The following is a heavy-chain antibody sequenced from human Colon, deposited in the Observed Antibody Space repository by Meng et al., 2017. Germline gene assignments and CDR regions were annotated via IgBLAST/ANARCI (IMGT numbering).Heavy chain of an antibody. J-gene: IGHJ4*02. CDR3: ARDGGNYDFDY. CDR1: GSTFIDAY. Sequence: QVLLVPSGAEVKKPGASVKLSCKASGSTFIDAYVHWVRQAPGQGLEWMGRIIPKSSEANSAQKFLGRVTLTWDTSISTAYMELSSLRSDDTAIYYCARDGGNYDFDYWGQGTLVTVSS. CDR2: IIPKSSEA. D-gene: IGHD1-26*01. V-gene: IGHV1-2*06.